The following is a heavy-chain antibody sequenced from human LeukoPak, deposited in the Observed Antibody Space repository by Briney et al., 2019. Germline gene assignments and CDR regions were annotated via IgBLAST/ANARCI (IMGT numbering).Heavy chain of an antibody. Sequence: GGSLRLSCAASGFTFSSYWMHWVRQAPGKGLVWVSRINSDGSSTSYADSVKGRFTISRDNAKNTLYLQMNSLRAEDTAVYYCAREAVDYDILTGFYLPTGAWDYWGQGTLVTVSS. J-gene: IGHJ4*02. D-gene: IGHD3-9*01. CDR1: GFTFSSYW. CDR3: AREAVDYDILTGFYLPTGAWDY. V-gene: IGHV3-74*01. CDR2: INSDGSST.